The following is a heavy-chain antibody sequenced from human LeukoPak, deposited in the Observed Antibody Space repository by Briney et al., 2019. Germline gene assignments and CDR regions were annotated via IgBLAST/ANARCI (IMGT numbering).Heavy chain of an antibody. CDR3: ARFRRLHQYGMDV. CDR2: IYYSGST. D-gene: IGHD4-11*01. V-gene: IGHV4-30-4*01. Sequence: TLSLTCTVSGGSISSGDYYWSWIRQSPGKGLEWIGYIYYSGSTSYNPSLKSRVTISVDTSKNQFSLKLSSVTAADTAVYYCARFRRLHQYGMDVWGQGTTVTVSS. CDR1: GGSISSGDYY. J-gene: IGHJ6*02.